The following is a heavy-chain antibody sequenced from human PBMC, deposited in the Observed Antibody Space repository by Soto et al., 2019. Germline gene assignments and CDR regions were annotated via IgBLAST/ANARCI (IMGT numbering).Heavy chain of an antibody. CDR1: GDTFTDYY. V-gene: IGHV1-46*01. CDR3: ARGGRVVVVTAALDS. CDR2: VNPSGGHT. Sequence: QVQLVQSGAEVKKPGASVKVSCKASGDTFTDYYIHWVRQAPGQGLEWMGTVNPSGGHTTYAQHFLGRMTXPXDXSAXTRYMELTSLTSGDTAVYYCARGGRVVVVTAALDSWGQGTLVTVSS. J-gene: IGHJ4*02. D-gene: IGHD2-21*02.